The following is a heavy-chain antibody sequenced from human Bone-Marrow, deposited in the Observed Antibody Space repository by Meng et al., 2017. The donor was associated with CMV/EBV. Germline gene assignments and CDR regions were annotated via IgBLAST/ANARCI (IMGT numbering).Heavy chain of an antibody. J-gene: IGHJ6*02. D-gene: IGHD2-2*01. Sequence: SETLSLTCTVSGGSISSSSYYWGWIRQPPGKGLEWIGEINHSGSTNYNPSLKSRVTISVDTSKNQFSLKLSSVTAADTAVYYCARTGPASSYYYYGMDVWGQGTTVTVSS. CDR2: INHSGST. CDR3: ARTGPASSYYYYGMDV. CDR1: GGSISSSSYY. V-gene: IGHV4-39*07.